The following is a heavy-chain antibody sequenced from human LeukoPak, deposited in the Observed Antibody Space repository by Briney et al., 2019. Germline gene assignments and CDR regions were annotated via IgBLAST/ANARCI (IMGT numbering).Heavy chain of an antibody. CDR1: GGSISSYY. Sequence: PSETLSLTCTVSGGSISSYYWSWIRQPPGKGLEWIAYIYYSGSTNYNPSLKSRATISVDTSKNQFSLKLSSVTAADTAVYYCARHGRDFISFPFDNWGQGALVTVSS. D-gene: IGHD5-24*01. J-gene: IGHJ5*02. CDR3: ARHGRDFISFPFDN. CDR2: IYYSGST. V-gene: IGHV4-59*08.